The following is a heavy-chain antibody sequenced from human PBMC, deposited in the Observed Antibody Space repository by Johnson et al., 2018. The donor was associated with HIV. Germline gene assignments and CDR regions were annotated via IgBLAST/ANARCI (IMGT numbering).Heavy chain of an antibody. J-gene: IGHJ3*02. CDR1: GCTLRSYG. D-gene: IGHD6-6*01. V-gene: IGHV3-33*06. Sequence: QVQLVESGGGVVQPGRSLRLSCAASGCTLRSYGMHRVRQAPGKGLEWVAVICCDGGHKYHADSATGRFTISGDNSKNTLYLQMNSLRAEDTAVYYCAKDKEYSSSPGAFDIWGQGTMVTVSS. CDR3: AKDKEYSSSPGAFDI. CDR2: ICCDGGHK.